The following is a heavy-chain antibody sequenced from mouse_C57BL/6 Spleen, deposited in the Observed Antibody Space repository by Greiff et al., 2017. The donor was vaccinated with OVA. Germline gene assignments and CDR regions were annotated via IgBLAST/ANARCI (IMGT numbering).Heavy chain of an antibody. Sequence: VMLVESGAELVRPGTSVKVSCKASGYAFTNYLIEWVKQRPGQGLEWIGVINPGSGGTNYNEKFKGKATLTADKSSSTAYMQLSSLTSEDSAVYFCARSKALLLPCAYWGQGTLVTVSA. CDR3: ARSKALLLPCAY. D-gene: IGHD1-1*01. CDR1: GYAFTNYL. V-gene: IGHV1-54*01. J-gene: IGHJ3*01. CDR2: INPGSGGT.